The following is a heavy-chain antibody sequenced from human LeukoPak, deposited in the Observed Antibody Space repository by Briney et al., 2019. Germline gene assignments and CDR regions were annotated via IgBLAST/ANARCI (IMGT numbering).Heavy chain of an antibody. CDR2: IYYSGST. J-gene: IGHJ4*02. D-gene: IGHD2-2*01. V-gene: IGHV4-59*12. CDR1: GASMSTYY. Sequence: PPETLSLTCTVSGASMSTYYWSWIRQPPGKGLEWIGSIYYSGSTYYNPSLKSRVTISLDTSKNQFSLKLSSVTAADTAMYYCARVKRKYQLLKPLHETPSHYFDYWGQGTLVTVSS. CDR3: ARVKRKYQLLKPLHETPSHYFDY.